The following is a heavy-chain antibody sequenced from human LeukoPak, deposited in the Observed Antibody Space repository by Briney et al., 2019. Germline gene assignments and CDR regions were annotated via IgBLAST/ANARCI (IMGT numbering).Heavy chain of an antibody. CDR2: ISAYNGNT. V-gene: IGHV1-18*01. J-gene: IGHJ4*01. CDR1: GYPFDNFG. CDR3: ARDRVGGDLTGVSLY. Sequence: ASVKVSRKASGYPFDNFGLTWVRQAPGQGLEWMGWISAYNGNTHYAQKFRGRLTLTTETSTSTAYLELRSLKSDDTAVYYCARDRVGGDLTGVSLYWGQGTLVTVSS. D-gene: IGHD4-17*01.